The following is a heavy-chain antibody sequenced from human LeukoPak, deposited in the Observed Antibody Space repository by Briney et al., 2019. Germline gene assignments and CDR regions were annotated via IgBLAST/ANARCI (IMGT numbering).Heavy chain of an antibody. Sequence: GGSLRLSCAASGFTFSSYWMSWVRQAPGEGLEWVANIKQGGSEKYYVDSVKGRFTISRDNAKNSLYLQMNSLRAEDTAVYYCAGLGYYDFWSGYQYGDYWGQGTLVTVSS. D-gene: IGHD3-3*01. CDR2: IKQGGSEK. CDR3: AGLGYYDFWSGYQYGDY. J-gene: IGHJ4*02. CDR1: GFTFSSYW. V-gene: IGHV3-7*01.